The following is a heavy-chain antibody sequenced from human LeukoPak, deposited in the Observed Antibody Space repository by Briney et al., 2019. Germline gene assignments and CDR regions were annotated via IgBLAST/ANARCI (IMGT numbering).Heavy chain of an antibody. CDR2: MNPNSGNT. V-gene: IGHV1-8*01. CDR1: GYTFTSYD. J-gene: IGHJ5*02. D-gene: IGHD3-10*01. CDR3: ARGRKFLITMVRGVPFLFDP. Sequence: ASVKVSCKASGYTFTSYDINWVRQATGQGLEWMGWMNPNSGNTGYAQKFQGRVTMTRNTSISTAYMELSSLRSEDTAVYYCARGRKFLITMVRGVPFLFDPWGQGTLVTVSS.